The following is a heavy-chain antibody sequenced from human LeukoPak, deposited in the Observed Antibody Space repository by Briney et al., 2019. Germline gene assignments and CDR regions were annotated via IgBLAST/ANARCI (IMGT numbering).Heavy chain of an antibody. CDR1: GASISNYY. D-gene: IGHD2-8*01. V-gene: IGHV4-4*07. Sequence: SETLSLTCTVSGASISNYYWSWVRQPAGKGLEWIGCMYITGSTNYNPSLESRVTMSIDTSKNQFSLKLSSVTAAATAVYYCAKFTGMDYYSYMDVSGKGTTVTVSS. CDR3: AKFTGMDYYSYMDV. J-gene: IGHJ6*03. CDR2: MYITGST.